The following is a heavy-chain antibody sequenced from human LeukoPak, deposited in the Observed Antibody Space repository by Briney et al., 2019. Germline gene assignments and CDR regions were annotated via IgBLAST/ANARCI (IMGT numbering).Heavy chain of an antibody. J-gene: IGHJ4*02. Sequence: GGSLRLSCAASGFTFSSYAMSWVRQAPGKGLEWVSSISTTGSTTYYADSVRGRFSISRDNSQNTLSLQMDSLTAADTAVYSCATYDLWTTYYTFQYWGQGTLVSVSP. V-gene: IGHV3-23*01. D-gene: IGHD3-3*01. CDR2: ISTTGSTT. CDR1: GFTFSSYA. CDR3: ATYDLWTTYYTFQY.